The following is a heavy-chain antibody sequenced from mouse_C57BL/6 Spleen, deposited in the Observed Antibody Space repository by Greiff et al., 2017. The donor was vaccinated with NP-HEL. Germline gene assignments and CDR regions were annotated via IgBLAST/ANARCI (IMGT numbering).Heavy chain of an antibody. CDR2: IYPGSGST. J-gene: IGHJ4*01. CDR3: ARRGPYDGYYVGAMDY. D-gene: IGHD2-3*01. Sequence: QVQLQQPGAELVKPGASVKMSCKASGYTFTSYWITWVKQRPGQGLEWIGDIYPGSGSTNYNEKFKSKATLTVDTSSSTAYMQLSSLTSADSAVYYWARRGPYDGYYVGAMDYWGQGTSVTVSS. CDR1: GYTFTSYW. V-gene: IGHV1-55*01.